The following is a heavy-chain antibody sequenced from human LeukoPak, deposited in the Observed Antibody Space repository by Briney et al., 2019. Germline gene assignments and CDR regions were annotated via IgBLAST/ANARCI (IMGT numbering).Heavy chain of an antibody. J-gene: IGHJ4*02. Sequence: PGGSLRLSCSASGFTFSSYAMHWVRQAPGKGLEYVSAISSNGGSTYYADSVKGRFTISRDNSKNTLYLQMNSLRAEDTAVYYCAQDIVVVPAAMAGGDFDYWGQGTLVTVSS. CDR2: ISSNGGST. CDR3: AQDIVVVPAAMAGGDFDY. CDR1: GFTFSSYA. V-gene: IGHV3-64*04. D-gene: IGHD2-2*01.